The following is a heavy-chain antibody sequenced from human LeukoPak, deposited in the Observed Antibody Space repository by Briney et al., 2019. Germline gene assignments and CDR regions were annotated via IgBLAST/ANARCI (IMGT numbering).Heavy chain of an antibody. CDR3: ARDANMMGATIFDP. V-gene: IGHV1-18*01. D-gene: IGHD1-26*01. Sequence: ASVKVSCKASEYTFTSYDINWVRQAPGQGLEWMGWINPNSGGTNYAQKFQGRVTMTTDTSTSTAYMELRSLRSDDTAVYYCARDANMMGATIFDPWGQGTLVTVSS. J-gene: IGHJ5*02. CDR2: INPNSGGT. CDR1: EYTFTSYD.